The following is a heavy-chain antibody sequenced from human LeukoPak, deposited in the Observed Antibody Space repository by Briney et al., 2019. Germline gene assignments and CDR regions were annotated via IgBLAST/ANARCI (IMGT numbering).Heavy chain of an antibody. CDR2: ISSSGSTI. CDR3: ARVYDSSGYDFDY. Sequence: GGSLRLSRAASGFTFSSYEMNWVRQAPGKGPEWVSYISSSGSTIYYADSVKGRFTISRDNAKNSLYLQMNSLRAEDTAVYYCARVYDSSGYDFDYWGQGTLVTVSS. V-gene: IGHV3-48*03. D-gene: IGHD3-22*01. J-gene: IGHJ4*02. CDR1: GFTFSSYE.